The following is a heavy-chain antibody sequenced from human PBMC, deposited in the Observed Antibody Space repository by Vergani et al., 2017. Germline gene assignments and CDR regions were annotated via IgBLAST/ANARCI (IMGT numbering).Heavy chain of an antibody. V-gene: IGHV3-23*01. CDR1: GFTFSSYA. J-gene: IGHJ5*02. D-gene: IGHD6-13*01. CDR2: ISGSGGST. Sequence: EVQLLESGGGLVQPGGSLRLSCAASGFTFSSYAMSWVRQAPGKGLEWVSAISGSGGSTYYADSVKGRFTISRDNSKNTLYLQMNSLSAEYTAVYYCAKVGSSSWWYWFDPWGQGTLVTVSS. CDR3: AKVGSSSWWYWFDP.